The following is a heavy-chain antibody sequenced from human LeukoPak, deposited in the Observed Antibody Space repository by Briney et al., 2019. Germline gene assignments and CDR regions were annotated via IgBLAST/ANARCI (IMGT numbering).Heavy chain of an antibody. CDR1: GLTFSSYA. D-gene: IGHD2-2*01. CDR2: ISGSGVST. V-gene: IGHV3-23*01. J-gene: IGHJ3*02. Sequence: GGSLRLSCAASGLTFSSYAMTWVRQAPGKGLEWVSAISGSGVSTYYADSVKGRFTISRDNSKNTLYLQMSSLRAEDTAVYYCAKDYRYCTSSSCYGDDAFDIWGQGTMVTVSS. CDR3: AKDYRYCTSSSCYGDDAFDI.